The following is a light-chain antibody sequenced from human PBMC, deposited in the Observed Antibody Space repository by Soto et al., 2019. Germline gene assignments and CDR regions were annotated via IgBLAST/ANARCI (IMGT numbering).Light chain of an antibody. CDR3: CSSAGSYTYV. Sequence: QSALTQPRSVSGSPGQSVTISCTGTSSDVGGYQYVSWYQQHPGKAPKLIIYDVIKRPSGVPDRFSGSKSGNTASLTISGLQAEDEADYYCCSSAGSYTYVFGTGTKVTVL. J-gene: IGLJ1*01. V-gene: IGLV2-11*01. CDR2: DVI. CDR1: SSDVGGYQY.